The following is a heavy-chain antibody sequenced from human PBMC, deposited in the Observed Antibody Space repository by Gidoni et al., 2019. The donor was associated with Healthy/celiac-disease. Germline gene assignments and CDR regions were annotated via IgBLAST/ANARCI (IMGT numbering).Heavy chain of an antibody. V-gene: IGHV3-74*01. CDR3: ARDVTAYYYYYGMDV. Sequence: LVWVSRINSDGSSTSYADSVKGRFTISRDNAKNTLYLQMNSLRAEDTAVYYCARDVTAYYYYYGMDVWGQGTTVTVSS. J-gene: IGHJ6*02. CDR2: INSDGSST. D-gene: IGHD5-18*01.